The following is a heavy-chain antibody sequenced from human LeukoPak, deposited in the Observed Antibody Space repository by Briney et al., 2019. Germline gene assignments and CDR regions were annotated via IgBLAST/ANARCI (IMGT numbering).Heavy chain of an antibody. J-gene: IGHJ4*02. CDR2: ISLNSGSI. CDR3: AKDFGYYDSSGFDY. CDR1: GFTFDDYA. D-gene: IGHD3-22*01. Sequence: GGSLRLSCAASGFTFDDYAMHWVRQAPGKGLEWVSGISLNSGSIGYADSVKGRFTISRDNAKNSLYLQMNSLRAEDTALYYCAKDFGYYDSSGFDYWGQGTLVTVSS. V-gene: IGHV3-9*01.